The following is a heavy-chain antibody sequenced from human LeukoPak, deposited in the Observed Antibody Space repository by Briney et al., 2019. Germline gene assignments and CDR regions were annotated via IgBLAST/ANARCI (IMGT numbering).Heavy chain of an antibody. V-gene: IGHV4-30-2*01. J-gene: IGHJ4*02. CDR1: GGSISSGGYY. Sequence: SETLSLTCTVSGGSISSGGYYWSWIRQPPGKGLEWIGYIYHSGSTYYNPSLKSRVTISVDTSKNQFSLKLSSVTAADTAVYYCARGREMATISEFDYWGQGTLVTVSS. D-gene: IGHD5-24*01. CDR3: ARGREMATISEFDY. CDR2: IYHSGST.